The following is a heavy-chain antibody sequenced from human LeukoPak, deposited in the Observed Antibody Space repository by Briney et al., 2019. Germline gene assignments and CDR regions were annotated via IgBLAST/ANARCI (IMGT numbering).Heavy chain of an antibody. Sequence: ASVKVSCKASGYTFTSYDINWVRQATGPGLEWMGWMNPNSGNTGYAQKFQGRVTMTRNTSISTAYMELSSLRSEDTAVYYCARVRGYDPVRGFDYWGQGTLVTVSS. CDR1: GYTFTSYD. CDR3: ARVRGYDPVRGFDY. D-gene: IGHD2-2*01. V-gene: IGHV1-8*01. J-gene: IGHJ4*02. CDR2: MNPNSGNT.